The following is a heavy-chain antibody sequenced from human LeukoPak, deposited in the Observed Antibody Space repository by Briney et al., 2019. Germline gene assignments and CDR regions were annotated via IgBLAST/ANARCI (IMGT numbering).Heavy chain of an antibody. CDR2: ISSNGGST. V-gene: IGHV3-64*01. CDR3: ARGKGGYRRDFDY. J-gene: IGHJ4*02. Sequence: GGSLRLSCAASGFTFSSYAMHWVRQAPGKGLEYVSAISSNGGSTYYANSVKGGFTISRDNSKNTLYLQMGSLRAEDMAVYYCARGKGGYRRDFDYWGQGTLVTVSS. CDR1: GFTFSSYA. D-gene: IGHD5-12*01.